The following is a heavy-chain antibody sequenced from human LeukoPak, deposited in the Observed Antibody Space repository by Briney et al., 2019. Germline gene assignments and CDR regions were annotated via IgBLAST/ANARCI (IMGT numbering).Heavy chain of an antibody. D-gene: IGHD1-14*01. CDR1: GFTFSGYA. V-gene: IGHV3-23*01. CDR3: AKASTGKKFYFDY. CDR2: ISGNGGTT. Sequence: GGSLRLSCAASGFTFSGYAMSWVRQAPGKGLEWVSTISGNGGTTYYADSVKGRFTISRDNSKNTLYLQMNSLRAEDTAIYYCAKASTGKKFYFDYWAQGTLVTVSS. J-gene: IGHJ4*02.